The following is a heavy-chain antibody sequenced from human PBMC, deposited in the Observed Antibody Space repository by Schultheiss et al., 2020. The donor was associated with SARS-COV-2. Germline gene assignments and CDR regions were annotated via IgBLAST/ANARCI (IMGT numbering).Heavy chain of an antibody. D-gene: IGHD2-15*01. Sequence: GSLRLSCAASGFTFSSYAMHWVRQAPGKGLEWIGEIYHSGSTNYNPSLKSRVTISVDTSKNQFSLKLSSVTAADTAVYYCARGSGGSGGFDPWGQGTLVTVSS. CDR1: GFTFSSYA. CDR2: IYHSGST. V-gene: IGHV4-34*01. J-gene: IGHJ5*02. CDR3: ARGSGGSGGFDP.